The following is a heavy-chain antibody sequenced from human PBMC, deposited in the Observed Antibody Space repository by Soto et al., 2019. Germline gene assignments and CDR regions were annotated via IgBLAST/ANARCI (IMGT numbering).Heavy chain of an antibody. CDR2: ISKDGSHS. V-gene: IGHV3-30*03. CDR3: ARGTDYADLGNAEYCHP. Sequence: QVQLVESGGGVVQPGRSLRLSCAASGFNFRTYGIHWVRQAPGKGLEWVALISKDGSHSYYAHSVKGRFTTSRDNSQNKAFRQVNSLRADDTAVYCCARGTDYADLGNAEYCHPWGQGTLVTVSS. J-gene: IGHJ1*01. CDR1: GFNFRTYG. D-gene: IGHD4-17*01.